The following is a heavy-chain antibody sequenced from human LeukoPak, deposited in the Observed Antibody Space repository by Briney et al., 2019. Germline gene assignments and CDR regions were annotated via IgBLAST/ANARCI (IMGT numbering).Heavy chain of an antibody. V-gene: IGHV4-59*08. CDR1: GGSISSYY. CDR3: ARARYSSYYGMDV. D-gene: IGHD6-13*01. J-gene: IGHJ6*02. Sequence: SETLSLTCTVSGGSISSYYWSWIRQPPGKGLEWIGYIYYSGSTNYNPSLKSRVTISVDTSKNQFSLKLSSVTAADTAVYYCARARYSSYYGMDVWGQGTTVTVSS. CDR2: IYYSGST.